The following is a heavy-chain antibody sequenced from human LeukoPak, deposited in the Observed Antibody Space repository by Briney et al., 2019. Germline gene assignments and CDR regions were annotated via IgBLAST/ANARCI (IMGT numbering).Heavy chain of an antibody. V-gene: IGHV3-23*01. D-gene: IGHD3-10*01. CDR1: GGSFSGYY. CDR2: ISGSGGST. CDR3: AKDGFLFASDV. J-gene: IGHJ6*02. Sequence: ETLSLTCAVYGGSFSGYYWSWVRQAPGKGLEWVAAISGSGGSTYYADSVKGRFTISRDNSKNTLYLQMNSLRAEDTAVYYCAKDGFLFASDVWGPGTTDIVS.